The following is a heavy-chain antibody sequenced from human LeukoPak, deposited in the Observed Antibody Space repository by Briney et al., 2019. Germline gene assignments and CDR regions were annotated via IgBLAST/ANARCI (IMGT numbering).Heavy chain of an antibody. CDR3: AKGGSRLFSHI. CDR2: ISGSGGST. Sequence: PGGTLRLSCAASGFTFGSYGMSWVRRAPGKGLEWVSAISGSGGSTYYADSVKGRFTISRDNSKNTLYLQMNSLRAEDTAVYYCAKGGSRLFSHIWGQGTMVTVSS. CDR1: GFTFGSYG. V-gene: IGHV3-23*01. D-gene: IGHD3-3*01. J-gene: IGHJ3*02.